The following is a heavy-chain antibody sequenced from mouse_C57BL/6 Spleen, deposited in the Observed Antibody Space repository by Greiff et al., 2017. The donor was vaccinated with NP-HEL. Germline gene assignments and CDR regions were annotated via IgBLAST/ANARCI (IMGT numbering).Heavy chain of an antibody. V-gene: IGHV5-6*01. CDR1: GFTFSSYG. Sequence: EVKLMESGGDLVKPGGSLKLSCAASGFTFSSYGMSWVRQTPDKRLEWVATISSGGSYTYYPDSVKGRFTISRDNAKNTLYLQMSSLKSEDTAMYYCARQRGDYDYDEAWFAYWGQGTLVTVSA. CDR2: ISSGGSYT. D-gene: IGHD2-4*01. CDR3: ARQRGDYDYDEAWFAY. J-gene: IGHJ3*01.